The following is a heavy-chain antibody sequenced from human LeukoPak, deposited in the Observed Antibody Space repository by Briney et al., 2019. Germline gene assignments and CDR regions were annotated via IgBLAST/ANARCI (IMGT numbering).Heavy chain of an antibody. V-gene: IGHV3-7*03. Sequence: QTGGSLRLSCAASGLTFSNYWMDWVRQAPGKGLEWVANIKQDGSEKNYVDSVKGRFIISRDNAKNSPYLQMNTLRADDTAVYYCARDGFGTGSNWGQGTLVTVSS. D-gene: IGHD3-16*01. J-gene: IGHJ4*02. CDR3: ARDGFGTGSN. CDR1: GLTFSNYW. CDR2: IKQDGSEK.